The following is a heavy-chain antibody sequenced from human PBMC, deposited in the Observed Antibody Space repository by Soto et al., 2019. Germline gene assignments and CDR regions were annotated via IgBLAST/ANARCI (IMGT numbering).Heavy chain of an antibody. CDR3: ASHFYYDFWSGYYTGSYYGMDV. J-gene: IGHJ6*02. CDR1: GGSISSGDYY. V-gene: IGHV4-30-4*01. CDR2: IYYSGST. D-gene: IGHD3-3*01. Sequence: ASETLSLTCTVSGGSISSGDYYWSWIRQPPGKGLEWIGYIYYSGSTYYNPSLKSRVTISVDTSKNQFSLKLSSVTAADTAVYYCASHFYYDFWSGYYTGSYYGMDVWGQGTTVTVSS.